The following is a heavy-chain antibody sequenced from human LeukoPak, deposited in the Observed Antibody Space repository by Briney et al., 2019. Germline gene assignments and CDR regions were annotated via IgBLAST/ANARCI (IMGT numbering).Heavy chain of an antibody. J-gene: IGHJ6*02. CDR1: GGSSSGYY. D-gene: IGHD2-2*01. CDR3: ARGLIVVVPAAMYYYYYGMDV. CDR2: INHSGST. Sequence: PSETLSLTCAVYGGSSSGYYWSWIRQPPGKGLEWFGEINHSGSTNYNPSLKSRVTISVDTSKNQFSLKLSSVTAADTAVYYCARGLIVVVPAAMYYYYYGMDVWGQGTTDTVSS. V-gene: IGHV4-34*01.